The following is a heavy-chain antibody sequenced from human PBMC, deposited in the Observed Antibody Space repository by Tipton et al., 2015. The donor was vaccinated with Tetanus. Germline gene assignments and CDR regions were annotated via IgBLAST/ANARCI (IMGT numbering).Heavy chain of an antibody. Sequence: QLVQSGGEVKKPGESLKISCKGSGYIFTNYWIGWVRQMPGKGLEWMGIIYPADSDTRYSPSFQGQVTISVDKSINTAYLPWSSLKASDTSMFYCARAHCSDGVCNFDFWGQGALVTVAS. CDR3: ARAHCSDGVCNFDF. J-gene: IGHJ4*02. CDR1: GYIFTNYW. CDR2: IYPADSDT. V-gene: IGHV5-51*01. D-gene: IGHD2-8*01.